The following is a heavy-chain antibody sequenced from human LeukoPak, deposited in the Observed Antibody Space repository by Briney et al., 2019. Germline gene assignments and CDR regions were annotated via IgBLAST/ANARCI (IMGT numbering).Heavy chain of an antibody. CDR3: ARLTVTASHYYYYYYGMDV. V-gene: IGHV1-2*02. D-gene: IGHD2-21*02. J-gene: IGHJ6*02. Sequence: ASVTVSFKASGYTFTGYYMHWVRQAPGQGLEWMGWINPNSGGTNYAQKFQGRVTMTRDTSISTAYMELSRLRSDDTAVYYCARLTVTASHYYYYYYGMDVWGQGTTVTVSS. CDR2: INPNSGGT. CDR1: GYTFTGYY.